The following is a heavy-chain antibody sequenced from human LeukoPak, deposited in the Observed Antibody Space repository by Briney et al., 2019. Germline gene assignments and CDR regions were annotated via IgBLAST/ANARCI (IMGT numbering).Heavy chain of an antibody. CDR1: GGSFSGYY. CDR3: STWGGGGDKFSRSYYDYYMDV. J-gene: IGHJ6*03. V-gene: IGHV4-34*03. Sequence: PSETLSLTCAVYGGSFSGYYWTWIPHPPGKGLEWGGEINHSRNTKYSTSLKSRVTISVETSKNHFSLKLSSVTTADTACDYWSTWGGGGDKFSRSYYDYYMDVWGKGTTVTISS. D-gene: IGHD3-16*01. CDR2: INHSRNT.